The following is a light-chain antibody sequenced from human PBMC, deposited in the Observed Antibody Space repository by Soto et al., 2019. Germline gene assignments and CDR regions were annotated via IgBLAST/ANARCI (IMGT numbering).Light chain of an antibody. CDR3: AAWDDILNGWV. CDR2: SND. J-gene: IGLJ3*02. CDR1: DSNIGSNS. Sequence: QSVLTQPPSASGTPGQRVTISCSGSDSNIGSNSVNWYQHLPGMAPKLLTHSNDHRPSGVADRFSGSKSGTSASLAISGLQSEDEADSYCAAWDDILNGWVFGGGTQLTVL. V-gene: IGLV1-44*01.